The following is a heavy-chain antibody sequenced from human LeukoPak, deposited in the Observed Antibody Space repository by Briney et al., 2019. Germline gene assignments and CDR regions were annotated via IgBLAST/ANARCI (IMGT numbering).Heavy chain of an antibody. Sequence: PGRFLRLSCAASGFTFSSYGMHWVRQAPGKGLEWVAVISYDGSNKYYADSVKGRFTISRDNSKNTLYLQMNSLRAEDTAVYYCAKYSGSYFDYWGQGTLVTVSS. CDR3: AKYSGSYFDY. CDR2: ISYDGSNK. J-gene: IGHJ4*02. D-gene: IGHD1-26*01. CDR1: GFTFSSYG. V-gene: IGHV3-30*18.